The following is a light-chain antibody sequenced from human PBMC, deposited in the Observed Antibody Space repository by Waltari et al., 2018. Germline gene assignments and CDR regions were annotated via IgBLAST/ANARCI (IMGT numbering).Light chain of an antibody. CDR3: QQSYSTPRFT. CDR1: QSISSY. Sequence: DIQMTQPPSSLSASVGDRVTITCRASQSISSYLNWYQQKPGNAPKLLIYAASSLQSGVPSRFSGSGSGTDFTLTISSLQPEDFGTYYCQQSYSTPRFTFGPGTKVEIK. J-gene: IGKJ3*01. V-gene: IGKV1-39*01. CDR2: AAS.